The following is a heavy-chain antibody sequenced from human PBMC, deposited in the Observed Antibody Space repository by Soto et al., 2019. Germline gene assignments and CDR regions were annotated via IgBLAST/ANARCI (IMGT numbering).Heavy chain of an antibody. CDR2: IYFSRST. CDR1: DGSISGYY. J-gene: IGHJ4*02. CDR3: ARTLRIAASPATFDH. V-gene: IGHV4-59*01. Sequence: ETLSLTCTVSDGSISGYYWSWIRQPPGKGLEWIGYIYFSRSTNYNPSLESRVTISVDTSKNQISLKLSSVTAADTAMYYCARTLRIAASPATFDHWGQGTLVTVSS. D-gene: IGHD6-13*01.